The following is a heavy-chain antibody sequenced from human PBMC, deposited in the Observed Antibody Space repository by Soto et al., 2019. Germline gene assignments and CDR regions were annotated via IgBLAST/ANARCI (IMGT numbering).Heavy chain of an antibody. CDR3: ARDSYDSSGYSTPFDY. V-gene: IGHV3-21*01. J-gene: IGHJ4*02. CDR2: ISSSSSYI. Sequence: PGGSLRLSCAASGFTFSSYSMNWVRQAPGEGLEWVSSISSSSSYIYYADPVKGRFTISRDNAKNSLYLQMNSLRAEDTAVYYCARDSYDSSGYSTPFDYWGQGTLVTVSS. D-gene: IGHD3-22*01. CDR1: GFTFSSYS.